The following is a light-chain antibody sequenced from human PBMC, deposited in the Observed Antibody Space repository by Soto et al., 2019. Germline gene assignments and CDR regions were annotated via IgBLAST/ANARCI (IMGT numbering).Light chain of an antibody. CDR2: GNN. CDR1: SSTIGAGFD. Sequence: QSALTQSPSVSGAPGQRVSISCTGTSSTIGAGFDVHWYQQLPATAPKLLIYGNNNRPSGVPDRFSGSKSGTSASLAITGLQAEDEADYYCQSYDTSLSGGSVFGTGTKLTVL. CDR3: QSYDTSLSGGSV. V-gene: IGLV1-40*01. J-gene: IGLJ1*01.